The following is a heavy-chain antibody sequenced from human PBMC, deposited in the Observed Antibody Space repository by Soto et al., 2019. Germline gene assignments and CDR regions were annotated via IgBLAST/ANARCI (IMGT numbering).Heavy chain of an antibody. Sequence: ASVKVSCKASGYTFTSYGISWVRQAPGQGHEWMGWISAYNGNTNYAQKLQDRVTMTTDTSTSTAYMELRSLRSDDTAVYYCARNYRNYYYYYYGMDVWGQGTTVTVSS. CDR2: ISAYNGNT. V-gene: IGHV1-18*04. J-gene: IGHJ6*02. CDR1: GYTFTSYG. D-gene: IGHD4-4*01. CDR3: ARNYRNYYYYYYGMDV.